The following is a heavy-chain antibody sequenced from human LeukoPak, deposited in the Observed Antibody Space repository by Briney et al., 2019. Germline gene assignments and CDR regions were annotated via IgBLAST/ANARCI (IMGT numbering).Heavy chain of an antibody. CDR3: ARGRRDITMIVVVMTSVSYYLDV. CDR2: INPSGST. D-gene: IGHD3-22*01. CDR1: GGSISSGGYY. V-gene: IGHV4-30-2*06. J-gene: IGHJ6*03. Sequence: SQTLSLTCTVSGGSISSGGYYWTWIRQSPGKGLEWIGDINPSGSTYYNPTLKSRLTISVDTSKNQFSLKLRSVTAADTAVYYCARGRRDITMIVVVMTSVSYYLDVWGKGTTVTVS.